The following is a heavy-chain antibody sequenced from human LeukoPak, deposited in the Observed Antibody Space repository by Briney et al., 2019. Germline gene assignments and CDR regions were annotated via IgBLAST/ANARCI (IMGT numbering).Heavy chain of an antibody. CDR1: GGTFSSYA. CDR2: IIPIFGTA. CDR3: ARDLVHHRLLATNYNWFDP. V-gene: IGHV1-69*06. J-gene: IGHJ5*02. Sequence: SVKVSCKASGGTFSSYAISWVRQAPGQGLEWMGGIIPIFGTANYAQKFQGRVTITADKSTSTAYMELSSLRSDDTAVYYCARDLVHHRLLATNYNWFDPWGQGTLVTVSS. D-gene: IGHD4/OR15-4a*01.